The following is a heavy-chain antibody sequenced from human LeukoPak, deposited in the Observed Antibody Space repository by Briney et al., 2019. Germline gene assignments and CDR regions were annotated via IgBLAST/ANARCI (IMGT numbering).Heavy chain of an antibody. V-gene: IGHV4-59*01. J-gene: IGHJ2*01. CDR2: IYYSGST. Sequence: SETLSLTCTVSGGSISSYYWSWIRQPPGKGLEWIGYIYYSGSTNYNPSLKSRVTISVDTSKNQFSLKLSSVTAADTAVYYCASDSLTAPPWFWRREVWYFDLWGRGTLVTVSS. CDR1: GGSISSYY. D-gene: IGHD1-14*01. CDR3: ASDSLTAPPWFWRREVWYFDL.